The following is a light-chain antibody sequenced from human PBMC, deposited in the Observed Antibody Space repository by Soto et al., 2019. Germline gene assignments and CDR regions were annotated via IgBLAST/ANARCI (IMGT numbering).Light chain of an antibody. CDR1: QSIASW. CDR3: QQASSFPLT. Sequence: EIQMTQPPSSVSASLGDEVAITCRASQSIASWLTWYQQKPGKAPKLLIYAASRLQSGVPSRFSGSESGTTFTLTITNLQPEDFATYYCQQASSFPLTFGGGTKVDIK. J-gene: IGKJ4*01. CDR2: AAS. V-gene: IGKV1-12*01.